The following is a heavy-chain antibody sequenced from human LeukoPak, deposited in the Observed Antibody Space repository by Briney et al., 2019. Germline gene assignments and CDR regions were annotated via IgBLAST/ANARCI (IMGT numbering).Heavy chain of an antibody. CDR3: ARALYYYDSIDY. D-gene: IGHD3-22*01. CDR1: GGSISSYY. V-gene: IGHV4-59*01. CDR2: IYYSGST. Sequence: SETLSLTCTVSGGSISSYYWSWIRQPPGEGLEWIGNIYYSGSTNYNPSLKSRVTISVDTSKNQFSLKLSSVTAADTAVYYCARALYYYDSIDYWGQGTLVTVSS. J-gene: IGHJ4*02.